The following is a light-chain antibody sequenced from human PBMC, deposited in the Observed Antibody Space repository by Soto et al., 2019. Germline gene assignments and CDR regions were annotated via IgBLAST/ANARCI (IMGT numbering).Light chain of an antibody. CDR3: QQYNSYSPRT. V-gene: IGKV1-5*01. CDR1: QSISSW. J-gene: IGKJ1*01. CDR2: DAS. Sequence: DIHMTQSPSTLSACVGDRVTITCRASQSISSWLAWYQQKPGKAPKLLIYDASSLESGVPSRFSGSGSGTEFTLTISSLQPDDFATYYCQQYNSYSPRTFGQGTKVDIK.